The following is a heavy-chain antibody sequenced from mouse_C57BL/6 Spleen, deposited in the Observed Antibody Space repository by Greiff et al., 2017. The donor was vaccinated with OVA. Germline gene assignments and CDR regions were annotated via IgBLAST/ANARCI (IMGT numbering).Heavy chain of an antibody. CDR1: GYTFTSYW. J-gene: IGHJ3*01. V-gene: IGHV1-69*01. CDR3: ARKGAYDYAFAY. Sequence: QVQLQQPGAELVMPGASVKLSCKASGYTFTSYWMHWVKQRPGQGLEWIGEIDPSDSYTNYNQKFKGKSTLTVDKSSSTAYMQLSSLTSEDSAVYYCARKGAYDYAFAYWGQGTLVTVSA. CDR2: IDPSDSYT. D-gene: IGHD2-4*01.